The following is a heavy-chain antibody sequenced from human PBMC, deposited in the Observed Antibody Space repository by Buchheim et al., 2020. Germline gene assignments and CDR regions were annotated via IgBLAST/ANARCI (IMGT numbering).Heavy chain of an antibody. V-gene: IGHV3-23*01. J-gene: IGHJ4*01. D-gene: IGHD3-3*01. Sequence: EVQLLESGGGLVQAGGSLRLSCAASGFVVSTYSMNWVRQAPGKGPEWVSILSANGGEAHYADSVKGRFTISRDNSKNTLYLQLNSLRADDTAVYYCARGASTITRHFDNWGQGTL. CDR1: GFVVSTYS. CDR3: ARGASTITRHFDN. CDR2: LSANGGEA.